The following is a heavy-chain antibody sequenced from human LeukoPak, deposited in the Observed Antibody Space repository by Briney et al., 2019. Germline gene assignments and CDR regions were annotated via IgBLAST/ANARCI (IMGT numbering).Heavy chain of an antibody. D-gene: IGHD6-13*01. Sequence: ETGGSLRLSCAAPGFTFSSYAMSWVRQAPGRGLEWVSAISSSGSTIYYADSVKGRFTISRDNAKNSLYLQMNSLRAEDTAVYYCARDLAYSSSWYSDRAYWIDWGQGTLVTVSS. J-gene: IGHJ4*02. CDR1: GFTFSSYA. CDR2: ISSSGSTI. CDR3: ARDLAYSSSWYSDRAYWID. V-gene: IGHV3-21*04.